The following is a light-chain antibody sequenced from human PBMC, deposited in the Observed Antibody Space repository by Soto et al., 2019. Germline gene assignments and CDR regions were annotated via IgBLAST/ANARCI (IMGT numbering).Light chain of an antibody. CDR2: ENN. J-gene: IGLJ1*01. CDR1: SSNIGNNY. V-gene: IGLV1-51*02. CDR3: GTWDSSLSAYYV. Sequence: QSALTQPPSVSAAPGQKVTISCSGSSSNIGNNYVSWYQQLPGTAPKLLIYENNKRPSGIPDRFSGSKSGTSATLGITGLQTGDEADYYCGTWDSSLSAYYVLGTGTKVTVL.